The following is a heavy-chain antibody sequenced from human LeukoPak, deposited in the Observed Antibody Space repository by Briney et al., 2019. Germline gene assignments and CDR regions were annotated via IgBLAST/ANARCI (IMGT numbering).Heavy chain of an antibody. CDR3: AKCRIVGYPGAWYDP. D-gene: IGHD1-26*01. Sequence: PGGSLRLSCAASGFSFSSYAMSWVRQAPGKGLEWVSAISGSGGSTYYADSVKGRFTISRDNSKNTLYLQMNSLRAEDTAVYYCAKCRIVGYPGAWYDPWGQGTLVTVSS. J-gene: IGHJ5*02. V-gene: IGHV3-23*01. CDR1: GFSFSSYA. CDR2: ISGSGGST.